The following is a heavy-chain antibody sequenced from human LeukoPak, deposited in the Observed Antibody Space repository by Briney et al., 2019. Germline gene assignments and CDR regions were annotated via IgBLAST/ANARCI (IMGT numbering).Heavy chain of an antibody. J-gene: IGHJ4*02. CDR3: ARASFCSSTSCPIDY. D-gene: IGHD2-2*01. Sequence: PSETLSLTCTVSGDSISSYYWSWIRQPPGKGLEWIGYLYYSGSTNYNPSLKSRVTISVDTSKNQLSLKLNSVTAADTAVYYCARASFCSSTSCPIDYWGQGTLVTVSS. V-gene: IGHV4-59*01. CDR1: GDSISSYY. CDR2: LYYSGST.